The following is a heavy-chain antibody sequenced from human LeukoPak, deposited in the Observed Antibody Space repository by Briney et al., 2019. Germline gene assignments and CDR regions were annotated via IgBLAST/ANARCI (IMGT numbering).Heavy chain of an antibody. J-gene: IGHJ4*02. V-gene: IGHV4-59*01. CDR3: ARGDDYKSTLFDY. D-gene: IGHD5-12*01. Sequence: SETLSLTCTVSGGSISSYYWNWIRQPPGKGLEWTGYISYSGTTNYNPSLKSRVTISVDTSKKQFSLKLTSATAADTAVYYCARGDDYKSTLFDYWGQGTLVTVSS. CDR1: GGSISSYY. CDR2: ISYSGTT.